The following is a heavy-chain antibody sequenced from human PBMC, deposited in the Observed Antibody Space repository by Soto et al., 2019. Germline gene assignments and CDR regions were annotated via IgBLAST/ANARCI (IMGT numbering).Heavy chain of an antibody. Sequence: GESLKISCKGSGYSFTSCWIGWVRQMPGKGLEWMGIIYPGDSDTRYSPSFQGQVTISADKSISTAYLQWSSLKASDTAMYYCARPYSNYGNGFYYWGQGTLVTVS. V-gene: IGHV5-51*01. J-gene: IGHJ4*02. CDR1: GYSFTSCW. D-gene: IGHD4-4*01. CDR2: IYPGDSDT. CDR3: ARPYSNYGNGFYY.